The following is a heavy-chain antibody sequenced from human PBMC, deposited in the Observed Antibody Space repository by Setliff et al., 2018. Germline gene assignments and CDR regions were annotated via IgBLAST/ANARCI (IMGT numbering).Heavy chain of an antibody. D-gene: IGHD6-13*01. Sequence: GASVKVSCKASGYTFTNYGVTWVRQAPGQGLEWMGWIGAYNGNTYNAHKFQGRVTMTSDTSTSTAYMELSSLRSEDTAVYYCARDRIPSSSWYGLNWFDPWSQGTLVTVSS. CDR3: ARDRIPSSSWYGLNWFDP. CDR2: IGAYNGNT. J-gene: IGHJ5*02. CDR1: GYTFTNYG. V-gene: IGHV1-18*01.